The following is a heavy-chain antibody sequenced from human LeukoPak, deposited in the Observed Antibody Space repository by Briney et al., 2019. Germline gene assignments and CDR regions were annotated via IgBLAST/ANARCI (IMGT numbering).Heavy chain of an antibody. CDR1: GGSIRSSSYY. J-gene: IGHJ4*02. V-gene: IGHV4-39*01. D-gene: IGHD6-19*01. CDR2: IFYAGNT. CDR3: ARRIAVAGVNYFDY. Sequence: SETLSLTCTVSGGSIRSSSYYWGWIRQPPGQGLEWIGSIFYAGNTFYNPFLKSRVTISVDTSKNQFSLKLSSVTAADTAVYYCARRIAVAGVNYFDYWGQGTLVTVSS.